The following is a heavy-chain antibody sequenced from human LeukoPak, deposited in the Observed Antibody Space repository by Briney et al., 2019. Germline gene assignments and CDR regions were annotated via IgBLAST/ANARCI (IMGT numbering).Heavy chain of an antibody. CDR1: GGSISSHY. Sequence: SETLSLTCTVSGGSISSHYWSWIRQPPGKGLEWIGYIYNTGTTKYNPSLKRRVNISPDQSKNQFSLNLTSVTAADTAVYYCVRDRATYGGWFDPWGQGTLVTVSS. V-gene: IGHV4-59*11. D-gene: IGHD4-17*01. J-gene: IGHJ5*02. CDR3: VRDRATYGGWFDP. CDR2: IYNTGTT.